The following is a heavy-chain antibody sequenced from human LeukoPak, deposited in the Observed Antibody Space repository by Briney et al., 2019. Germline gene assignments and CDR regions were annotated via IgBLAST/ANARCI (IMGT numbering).Heavy chain of an antibody. Sequence: ASVKVSCKASGYSFTSYGITWVRQAPGQGLEWMGWISAYNGNTDYAQKRQGRVTMNTDTPTNTAYMELRSLRSDDTALYYCARDNRYFDLWGRGTLVTVSS. CDR1: GYSFTSYG. J-gene: IGHJ2*01. CDR3: ARDNRYFDL. CDR2: ISAYNGNT. D-gene: IGHD1-14*01. V-gene: IGHV1-18*01.